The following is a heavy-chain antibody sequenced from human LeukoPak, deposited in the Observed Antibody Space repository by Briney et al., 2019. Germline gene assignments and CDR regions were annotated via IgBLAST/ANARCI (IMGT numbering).Heavy chain of an antibody. CDR3: ARDGASYYSDTSGYYFVPNWFDP. CDR2: IYHSGRT. CDR1: GYSISSDYY. D-gene: IGHD3-22*01. J-gene: IGHJ5*02. Sequence: SETLSLTCLVSGYSISSDYYWGWIRQPPGKGLEWIGSIYHSGRTYYNPSLKSRVTISVDTSKNQFSLKLSSVTAADTAVYYCARDGASYYSDTSGYYFVPNWFDPWGQGTLVTVSS. V-gene: IGHV4-38-2*02.